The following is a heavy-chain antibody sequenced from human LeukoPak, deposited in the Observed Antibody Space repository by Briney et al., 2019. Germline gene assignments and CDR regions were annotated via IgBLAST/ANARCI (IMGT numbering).Heavy chain of an antibody. CDR1: GGSFSSYY. Sequence: SETLSLTCTVSGGSFSSYYWSWIRQPPGKGLEWIGSIYYSGSTDYNPSLKSRVTMSADSSKNQLSLKLTSVTAADTGVYYCARATRVVTIFDIWGQGILVTVSS. J-gene: IGHJ4*02. CDR3: ARATRVVTIFDI. V-gene: IGHV4-59*01. CDR2: IYYSGST. D-gene: IGHD3-22*01.